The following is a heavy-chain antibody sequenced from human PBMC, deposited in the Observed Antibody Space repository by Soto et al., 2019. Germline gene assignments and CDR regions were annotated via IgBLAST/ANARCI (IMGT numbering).Heavy chain of an antibody. CDR1: GFTFNSHT. CDR3: GGEGPTEFGMIQPWDVDV. D-gene: IGHD3-16*01. J-gene: IGHJ6*02. CDR2: ISYDGSYK. Sequence: GVSLRLSCTASGFTFNSHTMHWVRQAPGEGLEWVAVISYDGSYKFYAYSVKGRFTISRGNSKSTLYLQMNRLTAADTAIYYCGGEGPTEFGMIQPWDVDVRGQATTGTVSS. V-gene: IGHV3-30-3*01.